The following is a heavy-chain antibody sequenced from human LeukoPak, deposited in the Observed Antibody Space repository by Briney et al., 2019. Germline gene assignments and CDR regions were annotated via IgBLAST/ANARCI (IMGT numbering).Heavy chain of an antibody. CDR2: IYSGGST. Sequence: GGSLRLSCAASGFTVSSNYMSWVRQAPGKGLEWVSVIYSGGSTYYADSVKGRFTISRDNSKNTLYLQMNSLRAEDTAVYYCARGLNVVVPAAMNYFDYWGQGTLVTISS. V-gene: IGHV3-66*01. J-gene: IGHJ4*02. D-gene: IGHD2-2*01. CDR1: GFTVSSNY. CDR3: ARGLNVVVPAAMNYFDY.